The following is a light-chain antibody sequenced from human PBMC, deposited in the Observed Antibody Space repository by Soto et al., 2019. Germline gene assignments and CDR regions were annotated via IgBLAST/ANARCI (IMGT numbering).Light chain of an antibody. J-gene: IGLJ2*01. Sequence: QSALTHPASVSGSLGQSITISCTGTSSDVGAYNYVSWYQQHPDKAPKLLIFEVTNRPSGVSGRFSGSKSGITASLSISGLQPEDEADYYCTSYSSSSPVLFGGGTKLTVL. V-gene: IGLV2-14*01. CDR2: EVT. CDR3: TSYSSSSPVL. CDR1: SSDVGAYNY.